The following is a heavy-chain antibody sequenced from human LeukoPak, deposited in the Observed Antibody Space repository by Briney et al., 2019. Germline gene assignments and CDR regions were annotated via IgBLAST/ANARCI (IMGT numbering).Heavy chain of an antibody. V-gene: IGHV3-23*01. CDR1: GFTFSSYA. CDR3: AKDKTYDDFWSGHDAFDI. CDR2: ISGSGGST. Sequence: SGGSLRLSCAASGFTFSSYAMSWVRQAPGKGLEWVSAISGSGGSTYYADSVKGRFTISRDIPKNTLYLQMKSLRAGDTAVYYCAKDKTYDDFWSGHDAFDIWGQGTMVTVSS. J-gene: IGHJ3*02. D-gene: IGHD3-3*01.